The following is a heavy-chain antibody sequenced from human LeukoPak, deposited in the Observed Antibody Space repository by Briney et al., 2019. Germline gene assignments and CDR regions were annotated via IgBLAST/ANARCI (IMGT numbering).Heavy chain of an antibody. V-gene: IGHV4-59*11. CDR2: VYYSGST. CDR3: ARGDAAAGDQYYYYMDV. D-gene: IGHD6-13*01. CDR1: GGSISSHF. Sequence: SETLSLTCTVSGGSISSHFCSWIRQPPGKGLEWIGYVYYSGSTNYNPSLKSRVTISVDTSKNQFSLKLSSVTAADTAVYCCARGDAAAGDQYYYYMDVWGKGTTVTVSS. J-gene: IGHJ6*03.